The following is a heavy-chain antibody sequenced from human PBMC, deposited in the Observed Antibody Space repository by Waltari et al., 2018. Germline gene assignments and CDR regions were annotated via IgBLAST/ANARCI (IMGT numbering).Heavy chain of an antibody. CDR2: SNPNSGNT. D-gene: IGHD3-10*01. J-gene: IGHJ4*02. Sequence: QVQLVQSGAEVKKPGASVKVSCKASGYTFTSYDINWVRQATGQGLEWMGWSNPNSGNTGYAQKFQGRVTMTRNTSISTAYMELSSLRSEDTAVYYCARGSGNYYGSGSYYNAAVDYWGQGTLVTVSS. V-gene: IGHV1-8*01. CDR1: GYTFTSYD. CDR3: ARGSGNYYGSGSYYNAAVDY.